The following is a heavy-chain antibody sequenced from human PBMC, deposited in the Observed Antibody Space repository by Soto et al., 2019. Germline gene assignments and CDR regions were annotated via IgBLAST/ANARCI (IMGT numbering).Heavy chain of an antibody. CDR3: ARDLVSVKNYYYYGMDV. CDR1: GYSFTSYY. CDR2: INPSGGST. Sequence: VKVSYKASGYSFTSYYMHWVRQATGQGLEWMGIINPSGGSTSYAQKFQGRVTMTRDTSTSTVYMELSSLRSEDTAVYYCARDLVSVKNYYYYGMDVWGQGTTVTVSS. V-gene: IGHV1-46*01. D-gene: IGHD6-19*01. J-gene: IGHJ6*02.